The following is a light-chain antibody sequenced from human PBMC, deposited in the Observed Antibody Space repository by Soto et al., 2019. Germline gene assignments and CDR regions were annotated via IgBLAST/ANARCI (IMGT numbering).Light chain of an antibody. CDR3: QQYGSVPLT. J-gene: IGKJ4*01. V-gene: IGKV3-20*01. CDR2: GAS. Sequence: EIVLTQSPGTLSLSPGERATLSCRASQSVSTSYLAWYQQKPGQAPRLLIYGASSRATGIPDRFSGSRSGEDFTLTISRLEPEDFAVYYCQQYGSVPLTFGGGTKVEIK. CDR1: QSVSTSY.